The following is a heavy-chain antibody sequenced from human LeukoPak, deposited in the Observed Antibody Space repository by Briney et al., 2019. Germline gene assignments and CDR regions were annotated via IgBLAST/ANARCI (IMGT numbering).Heavy chain of an antibody. V-gene: IGHV1-2*02. CDR1: GDTFTGYY. D-gene: IGHD2-21*02. J-gene: IGHJ6*04. CDR3: ARLGSDLDV. CDR2: INPNSGGT. Sequence: DSVRVSCTASGDTFTGYYMHWVRQAPGQGLEWMGWINPNSGGTNYAQKFQGRVTMTRDTSISTAYMDLSMLRSDDTAVYYCARLGSDLDVWGKGTTVTVSS.